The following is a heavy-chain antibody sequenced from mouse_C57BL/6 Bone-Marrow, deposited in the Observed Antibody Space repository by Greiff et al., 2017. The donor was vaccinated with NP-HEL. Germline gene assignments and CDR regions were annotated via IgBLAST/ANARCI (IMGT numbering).Heavy chain of an antibody. V-gene: IGHV1-64*01. Sequence: VQLQQPGAELVKPGASVKLSCKASGYTFTSYWMHWVKQRPGQGLEWIGMIHPNSGSTNYNEKFKSKATLTVDKSSSTAYMQLSSLTSADSAVYYCAYDGYYEGAMDYCGQGTSVTVSS. J-gene: IGHJ4*01. D-gene: IGHD2-3*01. CDR1: GYTFTSYW. CDR3: AYDGYYEGAMDY. CDR2: IHPNSGST.